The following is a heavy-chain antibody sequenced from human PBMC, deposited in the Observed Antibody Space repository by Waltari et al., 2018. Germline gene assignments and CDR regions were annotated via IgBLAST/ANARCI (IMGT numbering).Heavy chain of an antibody. CDR1: GGSISSSSYY. V-gene: IGHV4-39*01. J-gene: IGHJ4*02. CDR2: IYYSGST. D-gene: IGHD1-26*01. Sequence: QLQLQESGPGLVKPSETLSLTCTVSGGSISSSSYYWGWIRQPPGKGLEWIGSIYYSGSTYSNPSLKSRVTISVDTSKNQFSLKLSSVTAADTAVYYCARQGWELYFDYWGQGTLVTVSS. CDR3: ARQGWELYFDY.